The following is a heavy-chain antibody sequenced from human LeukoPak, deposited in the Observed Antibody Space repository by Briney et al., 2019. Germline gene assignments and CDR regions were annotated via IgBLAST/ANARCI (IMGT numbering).Heavy chain of an antibody. CDR2: IIDSGNSI. Sequence: GGSLRLSCAASGFTFSSCAMSWVRQAPGKGLEWVSTIIDSGNSIYYADSAEGRFTISRDNSKNTPYLQMNSLRAGDTAVYYCAKDPIFSGSYGVFDYWGLGTLVTVSS. V-gene: IGHV3-23*01. D-gene: IGHD1-26*01. CDR1: GFTFSSCA. CDR3: AKDPIFSGSYGVFDY. J-gene: IGHJ4*02.